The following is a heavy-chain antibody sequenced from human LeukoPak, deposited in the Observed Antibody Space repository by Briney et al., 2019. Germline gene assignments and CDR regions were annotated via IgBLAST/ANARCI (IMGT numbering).Heavy chain of an antibody. CDR3: ARRRGYGSGYYYMDV. CDR2: MNPNSGNT. Sequence: ASVKVSCKASGYTFTSYDINWVRQATGQGLEWMGWMNPNSGNTGYAQKFQGRVTMTRNTSISTAYMELSGLRSEDTAVYYCARRRGYGSGYYYMDVWGKGTTVTVSS. J-gene: IGHJ6*03. D-gene: IGHD3-10*01. CDR1: GYTFTSYD. V-gene: IGHV1-8*01.